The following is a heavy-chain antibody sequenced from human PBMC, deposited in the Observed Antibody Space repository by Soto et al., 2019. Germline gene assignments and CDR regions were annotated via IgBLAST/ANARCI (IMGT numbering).Heavy chain of an antibody. CDR2: IYYSGST. CDR3: ARDNAAAGTYYYGMDV. CDR1: GGSMRNYF. Sequence: SETLSLTCTVSGGSMRNYFWTWTRQHPGKGLEWIGYIYYSGSTYYNPSLKSRVTISVDTSKNQFSLKLSSVTAADTAVYYCARDNAAAGTYYYGMDVWGQGTTVTVSS. D-gene: IGHD6-13*01. J-gene: IGHJ6*02. V-gene: IGHV4-31*03.